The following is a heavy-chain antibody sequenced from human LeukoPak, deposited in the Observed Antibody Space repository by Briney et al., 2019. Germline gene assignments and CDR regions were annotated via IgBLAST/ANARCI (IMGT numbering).Heavy chain of an antibody. Sequence: ASVKVSCKVSGYTLTESSMHWVRQAPGKGLEWMGGFDPEDGETIYAQKFQGRVTMTEDTSTDTAYMELSSLRSEDTAVYYCATTYGAVAGLYYFDYWGQGTLVTVSS. CDR1: GYTLTESS. CDR2: FDPEDGET. J-gene: IGHJ4*02. D-gene: IGHD6-19*01. CDR3: ATTYGAVAGLYYFDY. V-gene: IGHV1-24*01.